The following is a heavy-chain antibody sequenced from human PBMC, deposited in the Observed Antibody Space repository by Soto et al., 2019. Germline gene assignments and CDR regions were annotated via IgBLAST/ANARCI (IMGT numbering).Heavy chain of an antibody. CDR3: ARARGCSGGSCYHAFDY. V-gene: IGHV4-31*03. J-gene: IGHJ4*02. Sequence: SETLSLTCTVSGGSISSGGYYWSWIRQHPGKGLEWIGYIYYSGSTYYNPSLKSRVTISVDTSKNQFSLKLSSVTAADTAVYYCARARGCSGGSCYHAFDYWGQGTLVTVSS. CDR1: GGSISSGGYY. D-gene: IGHD2-15*01. CDR2: IYYSGST.